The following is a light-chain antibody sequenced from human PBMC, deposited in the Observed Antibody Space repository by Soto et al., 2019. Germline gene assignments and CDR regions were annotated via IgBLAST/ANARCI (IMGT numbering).Light chain of an antibody. Sequence: DIVMTQSPDSLAVSLGERATINYKSSQSILYSSNNKNHLAWYQQKAGQPPKLLIYWASTRESGVPDRFSGSGSGTDFTLTISSLQAEDVAVYYCQQYYTSPWTFGQGTKVEIK. CDR3: QQYYTSPWT. CDR1: QSILYSSNNKNH. CDR2: WAS. V-gene: IGKV4-1*01. J-gene: IGKJ1*01.